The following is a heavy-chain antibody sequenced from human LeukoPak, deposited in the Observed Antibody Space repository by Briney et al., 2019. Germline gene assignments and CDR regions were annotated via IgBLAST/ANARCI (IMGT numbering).Heavy chain of an antibody. D-gene: IGHD4-23*01. CDR2: ISSSRSTI. J-gene: IGHJ4*02. CDR1: GFTFSSYS. Sequence: GGSLRLSCAASGFTFSSYSMNWLRQAPGKGLEWVSYISSSRSTIYYADSVKGRFTISRDNAKNSLYLQMNSQRDEDTAVYYCASDDYGGNSEGIPDYWGEGNLVTVSS. V-gene: IGHV3-48*02. CDR3: ASDDYGGNSEGIPDY.